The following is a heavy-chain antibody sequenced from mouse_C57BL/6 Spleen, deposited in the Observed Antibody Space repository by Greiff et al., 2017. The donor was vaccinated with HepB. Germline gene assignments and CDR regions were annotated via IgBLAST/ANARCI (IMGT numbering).Heavy chain of an antibody. Sequence: QVQLQQSGPELVKPGASVKISCKASGYAFSSSWMNWVKQRPGKGLEWIGRIYPGDGDTNYNGKFKGKATLTADKSSSTAYMQLSSLTSEDSAVYFCARYYYGSSYVWYFDVWGTGTTVTVSS. V-gene: IGHV1-82*01. J-gene: IGHJ1*03. CDR2: IYPGDGDT. CDR3: ARYYYGSSYVWYFDV. D-gene: IGHD1-1*01. CDR1: GYAFSSSW.